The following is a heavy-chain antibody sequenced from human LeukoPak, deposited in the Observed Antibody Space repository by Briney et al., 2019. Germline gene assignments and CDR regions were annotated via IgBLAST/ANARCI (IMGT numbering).Heavy chain of an antibody. CDR2: TYYSGST. CDR3: ARVAAMAPRDVFDI. Sequence: SETLSLTCTVSGGSISSYYWSWIRQPPGKGLEWIGYTYYSGSTNYNPSLKSRVTISVDTSKNQFSLKLSSVTAADTAVYYCARVAAMAPRDVFDIWGQGTMVTVSS. D-gene: IGHD5-18*01. CDR1: GGSISSYY. V-gene: IGHV4-59*01. J-gene: IGHJ3*02.